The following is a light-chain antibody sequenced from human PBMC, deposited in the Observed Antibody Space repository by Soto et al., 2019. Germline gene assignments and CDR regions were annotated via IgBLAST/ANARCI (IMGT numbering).Light chain of an antibody. CDR2: DAS. CDR1: QSVSRS. CDR3: QQRSNWPPIT. Sequence: EIVLTQSPATLSLSPGERATLSCRASQSVSRSLAWYQQKPGQAPRLLIDDASNRATGIPARFSGSGSGTDFTLTISSLEPEDFAVYYCQQRSNWPPITFGQGTRLEIK. J-gene: IGKJ5*01. V-gene: IGKV3-11*01.